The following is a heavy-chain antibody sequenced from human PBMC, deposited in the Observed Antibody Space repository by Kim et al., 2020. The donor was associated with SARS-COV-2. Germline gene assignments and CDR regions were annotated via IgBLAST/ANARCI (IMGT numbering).Heavy chain of an antibody. V-gene: IGHV1-18*04. J-gene: IGHJ3*02. Sequence: ASVKVSCKASGYTFTSYGISWVRQAPGQGLEWMGWISAYNGNTNYAQKLQGRVTMTTDTSTSTAYMELRSLRSDDTAVYYCARVTYGRGPDQVLRYFDWFPNDAFDIWGQGTMVTVSS. CDR1: GYTFTSYG. CDR3: ARVTYGRGPDQVLRYFDWFPNDAFDI. CDR2: ISAYNGNT. D-gene: IGHD3-9*01.